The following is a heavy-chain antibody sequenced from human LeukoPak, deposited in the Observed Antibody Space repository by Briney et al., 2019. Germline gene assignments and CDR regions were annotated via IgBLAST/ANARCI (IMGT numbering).Heavy chain of an antibody. CDR2: IYSGGST. V-gene: IGHV3-66*01. Sequence: GGSLRLSCAASGFTVSSNYMSWVRPAPGKGLEWVSVIYSGGSTYYADSVKGRFTISRDNSKNTLYLQMNSLRAEDTAVYYCARAYYDSSGYYFDYWGQGTLVTVSS. J-gene: IGHJ4*02. D-gene: IGHD3-22*01. CDR3: ARAYYDSSGYYFDY. CDR1: GFTVSSNY.